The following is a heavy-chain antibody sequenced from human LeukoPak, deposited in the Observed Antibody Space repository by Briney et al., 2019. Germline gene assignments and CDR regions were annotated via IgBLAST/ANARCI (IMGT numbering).Heavy chain of an antibody. V-gene: IGHV1-69*05. CDR2: IIPIFSTE. CDR1: GGTFSTYP. CDR3: AGSPTVTTWPAFFDS. D-gene: IGHD4-17*01. J-gene: IGHJ4*02. Sequence: SVKVSCKXSGGTFSTYPITWVRQAPGQGLEWVGGIIPIFSTEDYGQKFEGRVTITTDESTSTAYMELSSLKFEDTAVYYCAGSPTVTTWPAFFDSWGQGTLVTVSS.